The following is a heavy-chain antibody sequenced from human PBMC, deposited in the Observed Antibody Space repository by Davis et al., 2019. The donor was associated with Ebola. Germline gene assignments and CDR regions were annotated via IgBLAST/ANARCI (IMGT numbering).Heavy chain of an antibody. J-gene: IGHJ4*02. CDR1: GGSFSGYY. V-gene: IGHV4-34*01. CDR3: ARHPRISAAGTRFDY. Sequence: SETLSLTCAVYGGSFSGYYWTWIRQPPGKGLEWIGEINHSGSTNYNPSLKSRVTISVDTSKNQFSLKLSSVTAADTAVYYCARHPRISAAGTRFDYWGQGILVTVSS. CDR2: INHSGST. D-gene: IGHD6-13*01.